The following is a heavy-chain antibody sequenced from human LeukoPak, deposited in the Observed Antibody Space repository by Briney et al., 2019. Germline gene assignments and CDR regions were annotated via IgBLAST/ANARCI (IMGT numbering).Heavy chain of an antibody. CDR3: AIAEFRAGFDP. CDR1: TYYISSSYY. CDR2: ISHSGNT. D-gene: IGHD2-21*01. Sequence: SETLSLTCGVSTYYISSSYYWGWIRQPPGKGLEWIGTISHSGNTNYSPSLKSRVSIPIDTSEDQFSLKLSSVTAADTAVYYCAIAEFRAGFDPWGQGTLVTVSS. J-gene: IGHJ5*02. V-gene: IGHV4-38-2*01.